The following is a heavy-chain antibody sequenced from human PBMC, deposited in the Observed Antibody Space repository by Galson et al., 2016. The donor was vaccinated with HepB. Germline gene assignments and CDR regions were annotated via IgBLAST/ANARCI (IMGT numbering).Heavy chain of an antibody. CDR1: GYTFTNHW. J-gene: IGHJ3*02. CDR3: AKSRSSSWYGLRAFDI. D-gene: IGHD6-13*01. CDR2: IYPAAPDT. V-gene: IGHV5-51*01. Sequence: QSGAEVKKPGESLTISCKASGYTFTNHWIAWVRQLPGKGLESVGSIYPAAPDTRYSPSFQGQVIISADKSINTAYLQWSRLKASDSATYFCAKSRSSSWYGLRAFDIWGQGTMVSVSS.